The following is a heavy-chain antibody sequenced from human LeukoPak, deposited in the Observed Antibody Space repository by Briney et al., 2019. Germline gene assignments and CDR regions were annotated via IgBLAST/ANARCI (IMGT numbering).Heavy chain of an antibody. CDR2: IIPILGIA. J-gene: IGHJ6*02. Sequence: SVKVSCKASGGTFSSYAISWVRQAPGQGLEWMGRIIPILGIANYAQKFQGRVTITADKSTSTAYLELSSLRSEDTAVYYCAREMVYAIYYYYVMGVWGQGTTVTVSS. D-gene: IGHD2-8*01. CDR1: GGTFSSYA. CDR3: AREMVYAIYYYYVMGV. V-gene: IGHV1-69*04.